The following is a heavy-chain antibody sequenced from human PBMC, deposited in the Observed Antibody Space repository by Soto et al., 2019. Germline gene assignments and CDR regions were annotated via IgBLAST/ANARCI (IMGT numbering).Heavy chain of an antibody. V-gene: IGHV3-23*01. J-gene: IGHJ6*03. CDR3: AKLRLAASSYYYYMDV. CDR1: GFTFSTYT. CDR2: ISGSGASP. Sequence: GGSLRLSCAASGFTFSTYTMSWVRRAPGKGLEWVSAISGSGASPSYADSVQGRFTISRDNPKRTLYLQMNNLRAEDTAVYYCAKLRLAASSYYYYMDVWGKGTTVTVSS. D-gene: IGHD2-15*01.